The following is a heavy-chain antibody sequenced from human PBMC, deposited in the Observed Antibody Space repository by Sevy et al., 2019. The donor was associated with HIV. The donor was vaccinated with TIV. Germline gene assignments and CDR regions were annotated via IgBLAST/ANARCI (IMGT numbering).Heavy chain of an antibody. D-gene: IGHD2-21*02. V-gene: IGHV3-23*01. J-gene: IGHJ4*02. Sequence: GGSLRLSCAASGFTFGSYAMSWVRQAPGKGLEWVSAISGSGGSTYYADSVKGRFTISRDNSKNTLYLQMNSLRAEDTAVYYCAKKRKGDQGPPDYWGQGTLVTVSS. CDR2: ISGSGGST. CDR1: GFTFGSYA. CDR3: AKKRKGDQGPPDY.